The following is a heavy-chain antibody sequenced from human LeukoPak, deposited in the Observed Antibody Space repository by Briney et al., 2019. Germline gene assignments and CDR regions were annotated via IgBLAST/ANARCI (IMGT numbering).Heavy chain of an antibody. CDR1: GGSISSYH. D-gene: IGHD6-19*01. V-gene: IGHV4-4*07. CDR3: ARGSKAVADYDY. J-gene: IGHJ4*02. Sequence: SETLSLTCTVSGGSISSYHWSWLPQPAGKGLEWIGRIYTSGSTNYNPSLKSRVTMSVDTSKNQFSLKLSSVTAADTAVYYCARGSKAVADYDYWGQGTLVTVSS. CDR2: IYTSGST.